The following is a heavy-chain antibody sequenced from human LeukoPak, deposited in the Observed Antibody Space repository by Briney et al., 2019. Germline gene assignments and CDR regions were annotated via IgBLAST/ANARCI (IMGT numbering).Heavy chain of an antibody. CDR3: AREVLRLDY. Sequence: ASVKVSCKASGYTFNTYSINWVRQAPGQGPEWVGWINAPTGNPTYAQGFTGRFVFSLDTSVSTAYLQISSLRAEDTAVYYCAREVLRLDYWGQGTLVTVSS. CDR1: GYTFNTYS. J-gene: IGHJ4*02. CDR2: INAPTGNP. V-gene: IGHV7-4-1*02.